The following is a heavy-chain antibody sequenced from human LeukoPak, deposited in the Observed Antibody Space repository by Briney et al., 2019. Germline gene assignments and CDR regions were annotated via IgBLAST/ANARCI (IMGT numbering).Heavy chain of an antibody. CDR3: AKPPRSRYSYGYYFDY. J-gene: IGHJ4*02. Sequence: PGGSLRLSCAASGFTFSSYAMSWVRQAPGKGLEWVSAISGSGGSTYYADSVKGRFTISRDNSKNTLYLQMNSLRAGDTAVYYCAKPPRSRYSYGYYFDYWGQGTLVTVSS. CDR2: ISGSGGST. CDR1: GFTFSSYA. V-gene: IGHV3-23*01. D-gene: IGHD5-18*01.